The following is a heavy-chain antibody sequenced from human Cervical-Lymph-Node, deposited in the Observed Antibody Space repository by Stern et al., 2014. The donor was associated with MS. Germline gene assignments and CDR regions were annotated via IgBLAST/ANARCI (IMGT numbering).Heavy chain of an antibody. V-gene: IGHV3-21*01. CDR3: AKDLFYSDSSGYPYDY. J-gene: IGHJ4*02. D-gene: IGHD3-22*01. Sequence: EMQLVESGGGLVKPGGSLRLSCAASGFTFSSYNMNWVRQAPGKGLEWVSSISGSSSHIFYADSVKGRFTISRDNAENSLYLQMNSLRAEDTAVYYCAKDLFYSDSSGYPYDYWGQGTLVTVSS. CDR1: GFTFSSYN. CDR2: ISGSSSHI.